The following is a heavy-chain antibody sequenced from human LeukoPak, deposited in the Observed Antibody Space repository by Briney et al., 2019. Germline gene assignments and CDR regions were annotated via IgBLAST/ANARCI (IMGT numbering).Heavy chain of an antibody. CDR2: INSDGSST. J-gene: IGHJ6*02. CDR1: GFTFSSYW. Sequence: GGSLRLSCAASGFTFSSYWMHWVRQAPGKGLVWVSRINSDGSSTSYADSVKGRFTISRDNAKSSLYLQMNSLRAEDTALYYCAKDTGDGNYYYSGMDVWGQGTTVTVSS. V-gene: IGHV3-74*01. CDR3: AKDTGDGNYYYSGMDV. D-gene: IGHD7-27*01.